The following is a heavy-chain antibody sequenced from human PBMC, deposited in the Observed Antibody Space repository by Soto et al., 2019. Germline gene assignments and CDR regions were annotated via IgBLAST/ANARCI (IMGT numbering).Heavy chain of an antibody. CDR1: GGSFSGYY. J-gene: IGHJ5*02. CDR2: INHSGST. Sequence: QVQLQQWGAGLLKPSETLSLTCAVYGGSFSGYYWSWIRQPPGKGLEWIGEINHSGSTNYNPSLKSRVIISVDTSKNQFSLKLGSVTAADTAVYYGASGRDVVTAPYNCSDPWCQGTLVTVSS. V-gene: IGHV4-34*01. CDR3: ASGRDVVTAPYNCSDP. D-gene: IGHD2-21*02.